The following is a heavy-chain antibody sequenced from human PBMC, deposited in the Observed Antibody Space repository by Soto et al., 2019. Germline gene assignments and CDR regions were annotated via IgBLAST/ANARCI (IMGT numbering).Heavy chain of an antibody. CDR2: LNPKSGKT. V-gene: IGHV1-8*01. Sequence: GASVKVSCKASGYTFTTYDFNWVRQAPGQGLEWMGWLNPKSGKTDSAQKLQGRVTMTTDSSTSTVYMELRSLRSDDTAVYYCARENYYDSSGSNWFDPWGQGTLVTVSS. CDR1: GYTFTTYD. CDR3: ARENYYDSSGSNWFDP. D-gene: IGHD3-22*01. J-gene: IGHJ5*02.